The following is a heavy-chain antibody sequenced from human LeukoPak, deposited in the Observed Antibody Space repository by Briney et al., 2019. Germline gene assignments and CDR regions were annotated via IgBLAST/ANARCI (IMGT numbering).Heavy chain of an antibody. CDR3: ARDDCSSTSCYLYYFDY. CDR2: ISAYNGNT. V-gene: IGHV1-18*01. CDR1: GYGFTSYG. D-gene: IGHD2-2*01. Sequence: ASVKVSCKASGYGFTSYGISWVRQAPGQGLEWMGWISAYNGNTNYAQKLQGRVTMTTDTSTSTAYMELRSLRSDDTAVYYCARDDCSSTSCYLYYFDYWGQGTLVTVSS. J-gene: IGHJ4*02.